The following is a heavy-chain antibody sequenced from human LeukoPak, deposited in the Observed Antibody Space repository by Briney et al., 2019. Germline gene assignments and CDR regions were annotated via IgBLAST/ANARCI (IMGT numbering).Heavy chain of an antibody. CDR1: GFTFSSYE. V-gene: IGHV3-48*03. Sequence: GGSLRLSCAACGFTFSSYEMKWVRQARGKGLEGVSYISSSGSTIYYAASVKGRFTISRDNAKNSLYLQMNSLRAEDTAVYYCAELGITMIGGVWGKGTTVTISS. CDR3: AELGITMIGGV. CDR2: ISSSGSTI. J-gene: IGHJ6*04. D-gene: IGHD3-10*02.